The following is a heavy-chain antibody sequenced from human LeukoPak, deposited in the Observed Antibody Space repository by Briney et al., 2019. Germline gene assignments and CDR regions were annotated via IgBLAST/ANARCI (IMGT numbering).Heavy chain of an antibody. CDR2: IYYSGVS. CDR3: ARHKMVREPLDY. V-gene: IGHV4-39*01. D-gene: IGHD3-10*01. CDR1: GGSIISSSFW. J-gene: IGHJ4*02. Sequence: SETLSLTCTVSGGSIISSSFWWGWIRLPPGKGLEWIGSIYYSGVSYYNTSLKSRVTISVDTSKNQFSLKLSSVTAADTAVYYCARHKMVREPLDYWGQGTLVTVSS.